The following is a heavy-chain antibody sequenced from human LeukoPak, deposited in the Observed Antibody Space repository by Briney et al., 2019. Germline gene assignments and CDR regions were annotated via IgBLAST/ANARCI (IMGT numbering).Heavy chain of an antibody. CDR1: GGSFSSYY. CDR3: ARGPTISETGYFDY. D-gene: IGHD1-1*01. J-gene: IGHJ4*03. Sequence: SETLSLTCAVYGGSFSSYYWSWIRQSPGKGLEWIAEINHRGNTNYNPSVKSRVTISVDTSKSQFSLKVTSLTAADTAVYYCARGPTISETGYFDYWGQGTLVTVSS. CDR2: INHRGNT. V-gene: IGHV4-34*01.